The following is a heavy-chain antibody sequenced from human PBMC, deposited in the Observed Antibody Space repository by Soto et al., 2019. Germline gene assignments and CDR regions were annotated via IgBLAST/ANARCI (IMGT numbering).Heavy chain of an antibody. D-gene: IGHD1-26*01. CDR2: IIPIFGTA. CDR3: ASSSGNNYGVGTNYYFDY. V-gene: IGHV1-69*06. CDR1: GGTFSTYS. Sequence: QVQLVQSGAEVKKPGSSVKVSCKTSGGTFSTYSIVWVRQAPGEGLEWMGGIIPIFGTANYAQKFHDRVTITADKSTNTSFMELSSLKSEDTAMYYCASSSGNNYGVGTNYYFDYWGQGTLVTVSS. J-gene: IGHJ4*02.